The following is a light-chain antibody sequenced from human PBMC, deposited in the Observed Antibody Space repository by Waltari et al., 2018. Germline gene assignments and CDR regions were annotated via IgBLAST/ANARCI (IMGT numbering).Light chain of an antibody. CDR2: GAS. Sequence: RASQSVSNDLAWYQQKPGQAPRFLIFGASSRATGIPGRFSGSGSGTEFTLTISSLQSEDFAVYYCQQYNNWPPELTFGGGTKVEIK. J-gene: IGKJ4*01. CDR1: QSVSND. V-gene: IGKV3-15*01. CDR3: QQYNNWPPELT.